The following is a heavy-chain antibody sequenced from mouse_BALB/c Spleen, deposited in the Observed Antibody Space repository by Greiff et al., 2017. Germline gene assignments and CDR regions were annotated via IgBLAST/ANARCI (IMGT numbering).Heavy chain of an antibody. CDR3: NARGYDVDYAIDD. CDR2: IDPENGDT. J-gene: IGHJ4*01. Sequence: VQLQQSGAELVRSGASVKLSCTASGFNFKDYYMHWVKQRPEQGLEWIGWIDPENGDTEYAPKFQGKATMTADTSSNTAYLQLSSLTSEDTAVYSCNARGYDVDYAIDDWGQGTSVTVSS. CDR1: GFNFKDYY. D-gene: IGHD2-14*01. V-gene: IGHV14-4*02.